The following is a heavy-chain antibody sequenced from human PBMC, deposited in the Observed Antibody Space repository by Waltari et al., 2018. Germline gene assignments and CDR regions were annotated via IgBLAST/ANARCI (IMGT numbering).Heavy chain of an antibody. Sequence: QLQLQESGPGLVKPSETLSLTCTLSGGSISSSSYYWGWIRQPPGKGLEWIGSIYYSGSTYYNPSLKSRVTISVDTSKNQFSLKLSSVTAADTAVYYCARASRSGPYYFDYWGQGTLVTVSS. D-gene: IGHD3-3*01. CDR2: IYYSGST. CDR3: ARASRSGPYYFDY. J-gene: IGHJ4*02. V-gene: IGHV4-39*07. CDR1: GGSISSSSYY.